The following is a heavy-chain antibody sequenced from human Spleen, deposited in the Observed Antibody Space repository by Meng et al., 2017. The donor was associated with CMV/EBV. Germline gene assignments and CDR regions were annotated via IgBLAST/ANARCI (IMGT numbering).Heavy chain of an antibody. D-gene: IGHD4-23*01. CDR3: ARVADYGGNCLDQ. Sequence: VSRGSVSTPNWWRWVRQPPGKGLEWIGEVYHSGYTNYSPSLKSRVTILVDRSKNQFSLKLSSVTAADTAMYYCARVADYGGNCLDQWGQGTLVTVSS. J-gene: IGHJ4*02. CDR2: VYHSGYT. V-gene: IGHV4-4*02. CDR1: RGSVSTPNW.